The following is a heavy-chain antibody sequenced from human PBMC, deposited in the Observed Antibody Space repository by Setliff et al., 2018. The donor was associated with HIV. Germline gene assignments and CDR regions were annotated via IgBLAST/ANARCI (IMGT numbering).Heavy chain of an antibody. D-gene: IGHD7-27*01. CDR3: ARGWGHDGFDF. CDR2: INHSGGT. Sequence: KTSETLSLTCAAYGRSFSGYYWNWIRQSPGKGLEWIGEINHSGGTNYNPSLKSRVTMSIDTSKNQFSLNVSSVTAADTAVYYCARGWGHDGFDFWGQGTMVTVSS. J-gene: IGHJ3*01. CDR1: GRSFSGYY. V-gene: IGHV4-34*01.